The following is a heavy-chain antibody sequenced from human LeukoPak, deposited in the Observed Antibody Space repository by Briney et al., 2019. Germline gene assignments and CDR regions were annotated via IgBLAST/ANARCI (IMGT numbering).Heavy chain of an antibody. Sequence: ASVKVSCKASGYTFTGYYMHWVRQAPGQGLEWMGWINPNSGGTNYAQKFQGRVTMTRDTSISTAYMELSRLRSDDTAVYYCARDRYSSSWYIGTYYFDYWGQGTLVTVSS. D-gene: IGHD6-13*01. CDR1: GYTFTGYY. CDR2: INPNSGGT. V-gene: IGHV1-2*02. J-gene: IGHJ4*02. CDR3: ARDRYSSSWYIGTYYFDY.